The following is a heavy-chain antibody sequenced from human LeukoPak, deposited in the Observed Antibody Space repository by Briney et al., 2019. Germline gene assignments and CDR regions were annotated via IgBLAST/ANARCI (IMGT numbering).Heavy chain of an antibody. V-gene: IGHV3-21*01. CDR2: ISSSSSYI. CDR3: ARDKNDILPLYYYNGRDV. D-gene: IGHD3-9*01. J-gene: IGHJ6*04. CDR1: GFTFSSYS. Sequence: GGSLRLSCAASGFTFSSYSMNWVRQAPGKGLEWVSSISSSSSYIYYADSVKGRFTISRDNAKNSLYLQMNSLRAEDTAVYYWARDKNDILPLYYYNGRDVWGKGPTVTVSS.